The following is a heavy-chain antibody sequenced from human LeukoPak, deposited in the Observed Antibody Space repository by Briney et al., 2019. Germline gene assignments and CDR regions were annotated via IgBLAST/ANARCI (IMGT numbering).Heavy chain of an antibody. V-gene: IGHV7-4-1*02. CDR3: AREMVTSFDY. Sequence: ASVKVSCKASGYTFTVYYIHWVRQAPGQGLEWMGWINTNTGNPTYAQGFTGRFVFSLDTSVSTTYLQISSLKAEDTAVYYCAREMVTSFDYWGQGTLVTVSS. CDR2: INTNTGNP. J-gene: IGHJ4*02. D-gene: IGHD5-18*01. CDR1: GYTFTVYY.